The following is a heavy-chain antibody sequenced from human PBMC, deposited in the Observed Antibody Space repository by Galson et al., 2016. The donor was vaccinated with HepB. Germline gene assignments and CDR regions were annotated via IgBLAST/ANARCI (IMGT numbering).Heavy chain of an antibody. V-gene: IGHV1-24*01. D-gene: IGHD4-23*01. CDR1: GYALTELS. CDR3: AAGRKPWRLRWFDY. CDR2: FDPDGGEM. Sequence: SVKVSCKVSGYALTELSMHWVRQAPGKGLEWMGGFDPDGGEMVYAQMFEGRVTITQDTSTDTSYMELSSLRSEDTAVYSCAAGRKPWRLRWFDYWGQGTLVTVSS. J-gene: IGHJ4*02.